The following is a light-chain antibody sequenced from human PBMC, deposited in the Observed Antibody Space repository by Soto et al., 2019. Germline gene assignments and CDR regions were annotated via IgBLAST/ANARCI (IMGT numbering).Light chain of an antibody. CDR2: DAS. V-gene: IGKV3-11*01. CDR1: QGVSGF. CDR3: QQRSNWPLT. Sequence: EIVLTQSPATLSLSPGERATLSCRASQGVSGFLAWYQQKPGQAPRLLIYDASNGATGIPARFSGSGSGTDFILTISSLEPEDFAVYYCQQRSNWPLTFGGGTKVEIK. J-gene: IGKJ4*01.